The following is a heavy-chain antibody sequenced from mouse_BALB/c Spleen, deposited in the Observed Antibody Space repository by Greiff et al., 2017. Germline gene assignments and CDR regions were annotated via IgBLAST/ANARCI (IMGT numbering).Heavy chain of an antibody. J-gene: IGHJ3*01. D-gene: IGHD2-4*01. Sequence: EVMLVESGGGLVQPGGSRKLSCAASGFTFSSFGMHWVRQAPEKGLEWVAYISSGSSTIYYADTVKGRFTISRDNPKNTLFLQMTSLRSEDTAMYDCARSDYDTEAWFAYWGQGTLVTVSA. CDR1: GFTFSSFG. V-gene: IGHV5-17*02. CDR3: ARSDYDTEAWFAY. CDR2: ISSGSSTI.